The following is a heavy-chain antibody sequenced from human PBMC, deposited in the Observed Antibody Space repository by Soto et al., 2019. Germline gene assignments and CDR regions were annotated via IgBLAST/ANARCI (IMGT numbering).Heavy chain of an antibody. V-gene: IGHV4-30-2*01. Sequence: SETLSLTCAVSGGSISSGGYSWSWIRQPPGKGLEWIGYIYHSGSTYYNPSLKSRVTISVDRSKNQFSLKLSSVTAADTAVYYCAGSDGSGSYSFDYGGQGTLVTVSS. CDR1: GGSISSGGYS. CDR2: IYHSGST. CDR3: AGSDGSGSYSFDY. D-gene: IGHD3-10*01. J-gene: IGHJ4*02.